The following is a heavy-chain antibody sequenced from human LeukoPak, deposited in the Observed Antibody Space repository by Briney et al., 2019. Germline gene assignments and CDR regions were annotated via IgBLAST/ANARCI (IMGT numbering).Heavy chain of an antibody. CDR3: GTTEHDSGDY. V-gene: IGHV4-4*02. CDR2: VYPSGST. Sequence: SEALSLTCAVSGDSISNSNWWTWIRQPPGKGLEWIGEVYPSGSTNYSPSLKSRVAISVDKSKNQFSLTLSSVTAADTAVYFCGTTEHDSGDYWGQGTLVTVSS. CDR1: GDSISNSNW. J-gene: IGHJ4*02. D-gene: IGHD6-25*01.